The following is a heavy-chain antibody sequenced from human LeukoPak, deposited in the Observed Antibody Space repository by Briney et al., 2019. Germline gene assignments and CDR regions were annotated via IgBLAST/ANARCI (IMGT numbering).Heavy chain of an antibody. D-gene: IGHD3-22*01. CDR1: GFTFSSYS. CDR2: ISSSSSYI. J-gene: IGHJ6*03. V-gene: IGHV3-21*01. CDR3: ARGRTTMIVVVISNMDV. Sequence: PGGSLRLSCAASGFTFSSYSMNWVRQAPGKGLEWVSSISSSSSYIYYADSVKGRFTISRDNAKNSLYLQMNSLRAEDTAVYYCARGRTTMIVVVISNMDVWGKGTTVTVSS.